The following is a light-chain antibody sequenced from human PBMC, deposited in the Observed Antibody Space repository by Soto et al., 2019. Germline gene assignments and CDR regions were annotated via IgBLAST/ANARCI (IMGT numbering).Light chain of an antibody. CDR1: SSDIGGYNY. J-gene: IGLJ2*01. Sequence: QSALTQPASVSGSLGQSITISCTGTSSDIGGYNYVSWYQQHPGKAPKVMIFEVSKRPSGVSNRFSRSKSGNMASLTISGLQAEDEGDYYCSSFTSTSTVLLGGGTKVTVL. CDR2: EVS. CDR3: SSFTSTSTVL. V-gene: IGLV2-14*01.